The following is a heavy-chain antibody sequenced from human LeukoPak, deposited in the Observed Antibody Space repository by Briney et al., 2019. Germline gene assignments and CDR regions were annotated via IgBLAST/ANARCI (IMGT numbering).Heavy chain of an antibody. CDR1: GGSISSYY. J-gene: IGHJ4*02. CDR2: IYTSGST. V-gene: IGHV4-4*07. CDR3: ARGRSRIQLWSIQRTYYFDY. Sequence: SETLSLTCTVSGGSISSYYWSWIRQPAGKGLEWIGRIYTSGSTNYNPSLKSRVTMSVDTSKNQFSLKLSSVTAADTAVYYCARGRSRIQLWSIQRTYYFDYWGQGTLVTVSS. D-gene: IGHD5-18*01.